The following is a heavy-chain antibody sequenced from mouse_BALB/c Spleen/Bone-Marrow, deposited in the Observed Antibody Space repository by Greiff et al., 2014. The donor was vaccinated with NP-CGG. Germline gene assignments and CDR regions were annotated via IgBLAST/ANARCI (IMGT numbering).Heavy chain of an antibody. J-gene: IGHJ4*01. CDR2: ISSGGGST. V-gene: IGHV5-12-1*01. D-gene: IGHD1-1*01. CDR3: ARPLYYYGSSPFYAMDY. CDR1: GFAFSSYD. Sequence: EVKLQESEGGLVKPGGSLKLSCAASGFAFSSYDMSWVRQTPEKRLEWVAYISSGGGSTYYPDTVKGRFTISRDNAKNTLYLQMSSLKSEDTAMYYCARPLYYYGSSPFYAMDYWGQGTSVTVSS.